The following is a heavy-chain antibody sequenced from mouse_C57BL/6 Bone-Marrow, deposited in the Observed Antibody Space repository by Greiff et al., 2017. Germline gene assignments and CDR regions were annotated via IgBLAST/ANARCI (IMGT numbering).Heavy chain of an antibody. CDR3: ARYYYGSSYAMDY. V-gene: IGHV1-63*01. Sequence: QVQLKQSGAELVRPGTSVKMSCKASGYTFTNYWIGWAKQRPGHGLEWIGDIYPGGGYTNYNEKFKGKATLTADNASSTAYMQFSSLTSEDSAIYYCARYYYGSSYAMDYWGQGTSVTVSS. J-gene: IGHJ4*01. CDR1: GYTFTNYW. D-gene: IGHD1-1*01. CDR2: IYPGGGYT.